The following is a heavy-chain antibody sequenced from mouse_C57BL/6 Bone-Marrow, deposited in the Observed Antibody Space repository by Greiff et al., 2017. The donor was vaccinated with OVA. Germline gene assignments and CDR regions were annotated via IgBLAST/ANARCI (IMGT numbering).Heavy chain of an antibody. Sequence: QVQLQQPGAELVMPGASVKLSCKASGYTFTSYWMHWVKQRPGQGLEWIGEFDPSDSYTNYNQKFKGKSTLTVDKSSSTAYMQLSSLTSEDSAVYYCARDGYYLSWFAYWGQGTLVTVSA. J-gene: IGHJ3*01. CDR3: ARDGYYLSWFAY. V-gene: IGHV1-69*01. CDR1: GYTFTSYW. CDR2: FDPSDSYT. D-gene: IGHD2-3*01.